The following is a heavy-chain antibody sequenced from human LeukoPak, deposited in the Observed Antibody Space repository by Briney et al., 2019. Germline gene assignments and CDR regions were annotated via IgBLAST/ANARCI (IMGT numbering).Heavy chain of an antibody. CDR3: ARALYHTFDY. CDR1: GYSFTTYG. CDR2: IITNNNNT. V-gene: IGHV1-18*01. D-gene: IGHD2-2*01. J-gene: IGHJ4*02. Sequence: ASVKVSCKASGYSFTTYGISWVRQAPGQGLEWMGWIITNNNNTDNVQKLQGRVTMTTDTSTSTAYMELRSLRSDDTAVYYCARALYHTFDYWGQGTLVTVSS.